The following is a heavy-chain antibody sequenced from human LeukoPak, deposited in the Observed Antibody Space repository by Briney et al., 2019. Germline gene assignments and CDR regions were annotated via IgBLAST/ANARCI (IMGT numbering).Heavy chain of an antibody. CDR1: GFTFSSYS. Sequence: GGSLRLSCAASGFTFSSYSMNWVRQAPGKGLEWVSSISSSSSYIYYADSVKGRFTISRDNAKNSLYLQMNSLRAEDTAVYYCTIYDRSGGSCYSFDYWGQGTLVTVS. J-gene: IGHJ4*02. V-gene: IGHV3-21*01. CDR3: TIYDRSGGSCYSFDY. CDR2: ISSSSSYI. D-gene: IGHD2-15*01.